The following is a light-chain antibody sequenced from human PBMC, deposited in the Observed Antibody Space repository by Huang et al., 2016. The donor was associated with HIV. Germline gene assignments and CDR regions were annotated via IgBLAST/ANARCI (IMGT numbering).Light chain of an antibody. V-gene: IGKV3-20*01. J-gene: IGKJ2*01. CDR1: QTLSSNY. CDR3: QQYDSPPLYT. CDR2: GAS. Sequence: EIVLTQSPGTLSLSPGERATLSYRASQTLSSNYLAWYRQKPGQAPRLLIYGASRRATGIPDRFSGSVSGTDFTLTISRLEPEDFAVYYCQQYDSPPLYTFGQGTRLEIK.